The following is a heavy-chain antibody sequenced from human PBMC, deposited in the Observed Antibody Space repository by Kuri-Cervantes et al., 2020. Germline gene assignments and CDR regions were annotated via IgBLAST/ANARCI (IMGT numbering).Heavy chain of an antibody. Sequence: ASVKVSCKASGYTFTGHYMHWVRQAPGQGPEWMGWITPNSGATNYAQKFQGRVTMTWDTSISTAFMDLSSLRSDDTAVYYCARAPRVYYYDSSGPYFDYWGQGTLVTVSS. J-gene: IGHJ4*02. D-gene: IGHD3-22*01. CDR1: GYTFTGHY. V-gene: IGHV1-2*02. CDR3: ARAPRVYYYDSSGPYFDY. CDR2: ITPNSGAT.